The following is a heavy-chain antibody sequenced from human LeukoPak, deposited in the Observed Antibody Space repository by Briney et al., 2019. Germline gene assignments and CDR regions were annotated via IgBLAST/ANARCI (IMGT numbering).Heavy chain of an antibody. J-gene: IGHJ4*02. V-gene: IGHV5-10-1*01. CDR1: GYSFTSYW. CDR2: IDPSDSYT. D-gene: IGHD6-19*01. Sequence: GESLKISCKGSGYSFTSYWISWVRQMPGKGLEWKGRIDPSDSYTNYSPSFQGHVTISADKSISTAYLQWSSLKASDTAMYYCARLGLAVAGNRTVDYWGQGTLVTVSS. CDR3: ARLGLAVAGNRTVDY.